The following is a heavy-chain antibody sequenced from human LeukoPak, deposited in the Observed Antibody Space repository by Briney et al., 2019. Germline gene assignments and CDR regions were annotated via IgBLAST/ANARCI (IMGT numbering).Heavy chain of an antibody. CDR1: GYTFTSYG. D-gene: IGHD5-18*01. Sequence: SCKASGYTFTSYGISWVRQAPGKGLEWVSVIYSGGSTYYADSVKGRFTISRDNSKNTLYLQMDSLRAEDTAVYYCARGLVDTAMDYYYGMDVWGQGTTVTVSS. CDR2: IYSGGST. CDR3: ARGLVDTAMDYYYGMDV. V-gene: IGHV3-53*01. J-gene: IGHJ6*02.